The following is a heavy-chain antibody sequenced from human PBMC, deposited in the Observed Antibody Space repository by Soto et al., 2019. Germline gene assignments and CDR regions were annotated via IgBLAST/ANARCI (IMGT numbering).Heavy chain of an antibody. CDR1: GYTFTGYY. D-gene: IGHD1-26*01. Sequence: GASVKVSCKASGYTFTGYYMHWVRQAPGQGLEWMGWINPNSGGTNYAQKFQGWVTMTRDTSISTAYMELSRLRSDDTAVYYCARDREGATRPLDAFDRRGQRTMVTVSS. CDR2: INPNSGGT. V-gene: IGHV1-2*04. CDR3: ARDREGATRPLDAFDR. J-gene: IGHJ3*02.